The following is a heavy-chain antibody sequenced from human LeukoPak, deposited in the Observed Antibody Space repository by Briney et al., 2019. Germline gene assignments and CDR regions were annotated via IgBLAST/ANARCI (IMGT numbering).Heavy chain of an antibody. CDR3: ARGWLAETTVVTPYNY. CDR2: ITPIFGTA. V-gene: IGHV1-69*01. J-gene: IGHJ4*02. CDR1: GGTFSSHT. Sequence: SVTVSCTASGGTFSSHTISWVRQTPGQGLEWMGGITPIFGTAKYAQKFLGRVTITAVESMSTAYMELSSLRSEDTAVYYCARGWLAETTVVTPYNYWGQGTLVTVSS. D-gene: IGHD4-23*01.